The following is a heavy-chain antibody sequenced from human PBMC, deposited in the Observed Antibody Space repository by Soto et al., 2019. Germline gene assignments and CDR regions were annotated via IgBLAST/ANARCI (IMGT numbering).Heavy chain of an antibody. J-gene: IGHJ6*02. CDR1: GYSFTSYW. D-gene: IGHD6-13*01. CDR3: ARTSAAGKYYYGMDV. CDR2: IYPGDSDT. V-gene: IGHV5-51*01. Sequence: GESLKISCKGSGYSFTSYWIGWVRQMPGKGLEWMGIIYPGDSDTRYSPSFQGQVTISADKSISTVYLQWSSLKASDTAMYYCARTSAAGKYYYGMDVWGQGTTVPVSS.